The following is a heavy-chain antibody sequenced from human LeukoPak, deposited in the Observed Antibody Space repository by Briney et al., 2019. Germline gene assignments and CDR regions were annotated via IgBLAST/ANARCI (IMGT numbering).Heavy chain of an antibody. V-gene: IGHV4-39*02. D-gene: IGHD5-18*01. CDR2: IYYSGST. Sequence: PSETLSLTCTVSGGSISSSSYYWGWIRQPPGKGLEWIGSIYYSGSTYYNPSLKSRVTISVDTSKNQFSLKLSSVTAADTAVYYCAREDGYRETYFDYWGQGTLVTVSS. CDR1: GGSISSSSYY. CDR3: AREDGYRETYFDY. J-gene: IGHJ4*02.